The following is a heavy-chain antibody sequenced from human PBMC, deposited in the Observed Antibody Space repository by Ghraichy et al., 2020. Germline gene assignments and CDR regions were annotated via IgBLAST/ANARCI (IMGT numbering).Heavy chain of an antibody. CDR1: GYTFTSYD. CDR3: ARGQRDYARSYWFDP. Sequence: ASVKVSCKASGYTFTSYDINWVRQATGQGLEWMGWMNPNSGNTGYAQKFQGRVTITRNTSISTAYMELSSLRSEDTAVYYCARGQRDYARSYWFDPWGQGTLVTVSS. V-gene: IGHV1-8*03. CDR2: MNPNSGNT. D-gene: IGHD4-17*01. J-gene: IGHJ5*02.